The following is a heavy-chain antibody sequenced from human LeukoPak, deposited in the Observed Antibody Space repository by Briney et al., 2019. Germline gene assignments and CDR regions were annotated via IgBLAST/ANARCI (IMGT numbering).Heavy chain of an antibody. CDR1: GGSISSYY. CDR3: ARVLAFCSGGSCYSALDY. V-gene: IGHV4-59*01. Sequence: PSETLSLTCIVSGGSISSYYWSWIRQPPGKGLEWSGYIYYSGSTNYNPSLKSRVTISVDTSKNQFSLKLSSVTAADTAVYYCARVLAFCSGGSCYSALDYWGQGTLVTVSS. D-gene: IGHD2-15*01. J-gene: IGHJ4*02. CDR2: IYYSGST.